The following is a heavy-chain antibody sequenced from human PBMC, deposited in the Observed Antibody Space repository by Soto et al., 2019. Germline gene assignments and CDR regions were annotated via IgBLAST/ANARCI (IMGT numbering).Heavy chain of an antibody. V-gene: IGHV2-5*02. D-gene: IGHD4-17*01. J-gene: IGHJ4*02. Sequence: QITLKESGPTLVKPTQTLTLTCTFSAFSLSTSGVGVGWIRQPPGKALEWLALIYWDDDRRYSPSLKSRLTITKDTSQNQVVLTMTNMDPVDTATYYCAHRQRTVYFDYWGQGTLVTVSS. CDR1: AFSLSTSGVG. CDR3: AHRQRTVYFDY. CDR2: IYWDDDR.